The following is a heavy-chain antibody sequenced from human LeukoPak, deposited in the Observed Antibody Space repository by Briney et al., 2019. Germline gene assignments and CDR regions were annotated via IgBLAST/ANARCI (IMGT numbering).Heavy chain of an antibody. J-gene: IGHJ6*03. CDR2: INHSGST. CDR3: ARYGSGSYYRYYYYMDV. V-gene: IGHV4-38-2*02. D-gene: IGHD3-10*01. Sequence: SETLSLTCTVSGYSISSGYYWVWIRQPPGKGLEWIGEINHSGSTNYNPSLKSRVTISVDTSKNQFSLKLSSVTAADTAVYYCARYGSGSYYRYYYYMDVWGKGTTVTISS. CDR1: GYSISSGYY.